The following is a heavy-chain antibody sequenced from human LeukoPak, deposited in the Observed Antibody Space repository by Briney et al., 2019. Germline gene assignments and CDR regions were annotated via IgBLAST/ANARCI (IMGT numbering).Heavy chain of an antibody. CDR1: GYTFTSYY. D-gene: IGHD6-13*01. J-gene: IGHJ5*02. Sequence: ASVKVSCKASGYTFTSYYMHWVRQAPGQGLEWMGIINPSGGSTSYAQKFQGRVTMTRDTSISTAYMELRRLRSDDTAVYYCARTQQLVLRSPLDPWGQGTLVTVSS. CDR3: ARTQQLVLRSPLDP. CDR2: INPSGGST. V-gene: IGHV1-46*01.